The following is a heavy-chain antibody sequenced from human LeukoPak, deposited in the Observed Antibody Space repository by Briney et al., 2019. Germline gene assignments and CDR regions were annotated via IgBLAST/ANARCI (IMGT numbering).Heavy chain of an antibody. CDR2: INHSGST. D-gene: IGHD5-24*01. CDR1: GGSFSGYY. Sequence: SETLSLTCAVYGGSFSGYYWSWIRQPPGKGLEWIGEINHSGSTNYNPSLKSRVTISVDTSKNQFSLKLSSVTAADTAVYYCAKRWLQLCYFDYWGQGTLVTVSS. J-gene: IGHJ4*02. CDR3: AKRWLQLCYFDY. V-gene: IGHV4-34*01.